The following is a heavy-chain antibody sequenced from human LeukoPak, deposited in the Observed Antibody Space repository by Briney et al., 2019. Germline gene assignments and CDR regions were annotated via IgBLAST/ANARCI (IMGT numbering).Heavy chain of an antibody. Sequence: GGSLRLSCAASGFTFSSYSMNWVRQAPGKGLEWVANIKQDGSEKHYVDSVKGRFTISRDNAKNSLYLQMNSLRAEDTAVYYCTRVEETATTAAIIRKYSYYYYYMDVWGKGNTVTVSS. J-gene: IGHJ6*03. D-gene: IGHD4-11*01. CDR3: TRVEETATTAAIIRKYSYYYYYMDV. V-gene: IGHV3-7*01. CDR1: GFTFSSYS. CDR2: IKQDGSEK.